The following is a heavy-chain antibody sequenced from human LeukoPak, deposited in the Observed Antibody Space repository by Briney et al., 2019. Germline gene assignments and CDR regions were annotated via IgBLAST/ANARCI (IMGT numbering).Heavy chain of an antibody. CDR1: GGTFSSYA. D-gene: IGHD3-9*01. V-gene: IGHV1-69*05. CDR2: IIPIFGTA. Sequence: EASVKVSCKASGGTFSSYAISWVRQAPGQGLEWMGGIIPIFGTANYAQKFQGRVTITTDESTSTAYMELSSLRSEDTAVYYCARDRYFDWQVSFDYWGQGTLVTVSS. CDR3: ARDRYFDWQVSFDY. J-gene: IGHJ4*02.